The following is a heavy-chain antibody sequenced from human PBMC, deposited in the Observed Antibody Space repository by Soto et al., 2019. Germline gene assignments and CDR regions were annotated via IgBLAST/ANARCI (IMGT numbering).Heavy chain of an antibody. CDR3: ARESLRGRGYSGYGFDF. V-gene: IGHV4-31*03. D-gene: IGHD5-12*01. J-gene: IGHJ4*02. CDR1: GGSIGTGSYY. CDR2: IYYSGST. Sequence: QVQLQESGPGLVKPSQTLSLTCTVSGGSIGTGSYYWSWIRQHPWKGLEWIGYIYYSGSTYYKSSLRSRVSISLDTSKNQFSLNLSSVTAADTAVYFCARESLRGRGYSGYGFDFWGQGSPVTVSP.